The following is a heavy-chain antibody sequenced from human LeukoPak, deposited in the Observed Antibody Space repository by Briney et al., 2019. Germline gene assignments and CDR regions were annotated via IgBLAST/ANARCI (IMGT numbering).Heavy chain of an antibody. Sequence: PSGTLSLTCAVSGGSVSSTNFWSWVRQTPGKGLECIAEIHHTGYTNYNPSLKSRVTISLDTSKNQISLNLSSVTAADTAVYYCANEDGDWGQGTLVTVSS. CDR2: IHHTGYT. V-gene: IGHV4-4*02. J-gene: IGHJ4*02. CDR1: GGSVSSTNF. CDR3: ANEDGD.